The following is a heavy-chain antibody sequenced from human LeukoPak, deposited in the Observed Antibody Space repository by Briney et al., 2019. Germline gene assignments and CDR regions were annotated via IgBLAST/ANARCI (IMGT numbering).Heavy chain of an antibody. CDR1: GGSISNFY. D-gene: IGHD5-12*01. V-gene: IGHV4-59*01. J-gene: IGHJ5*02. CDR3: ARAPSGFDLWFDP. Sequence: SETLSLTCTVSGGSISNFYWSWIRQSPGKGLEWIGYIYYSGNTNYNPSLKSRVTISVDTSKNQFSLKLSSVTAADTAVYYCARAPSGFDLWFDPWGQGTLVTVSS. CDR2: IYYSGNT.